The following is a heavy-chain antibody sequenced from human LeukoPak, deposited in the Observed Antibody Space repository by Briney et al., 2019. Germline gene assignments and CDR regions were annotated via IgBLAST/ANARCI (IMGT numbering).Heavy chain of an antibody. V-gene: IGHV4-59*01. Sequence: SETLSLTCTVSGGSISSYYWSWIRQPPGKGLEWIGYIYYSGSTNYNPSLKSRVTISVDTSKNQFSLKLSSVTAADTAVYYCARDRGGGYYLNWGQGTLVTVSS. J-gene: IGHJ4*02. CDR3: ARDRGGGYYLN. D-gene: IGHD1-26*01. CDR1: GGSISSYY. CDR2: IYYSGST.